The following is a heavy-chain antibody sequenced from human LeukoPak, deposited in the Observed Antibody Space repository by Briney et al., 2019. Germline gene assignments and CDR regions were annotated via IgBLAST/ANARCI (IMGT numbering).Heavy chain of an antibody. D-gene: IGHD4/OR15-4a*01. CDR2: ISSGSSYI. CDR3: ARYGGNAFDV. J-gene: IGHJ3*01. Sequence: GGSLRLSCAASGFTFSSYNMNGVRQAPGKGLEWVSSISSGSSYIYYADSVKGRFTISRDNAKNSLYLQMNSLRAEDTALYYCARYGGNAFDVWGQGTMVTVSS. V-gene: IGHV3-21*01. CDR1: GFTFSSYN.